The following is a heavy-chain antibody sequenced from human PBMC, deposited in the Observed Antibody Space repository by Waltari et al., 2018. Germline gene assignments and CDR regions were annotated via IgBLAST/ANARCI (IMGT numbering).Heavy chain of an antibody. V-gene: IGHV3-20*04. Sequence: EVQLAESGGAVVRPGGSLRLTCVASGFKFNDYGMSWVRRVPGKGLECVSVITWNGGIISYSDSVKGRFTITRDNDKNSLSLQMTSLRVEDTALYYCARYLNWGLPRFDNWGQGTQVTVSS. CDR1: GFKFNDYG. CDR3: ARYLNWGLPRFDN. J-gene: IGHJ4*02. D-gene: IGHD3-16*01. CDR2: ITWNGGII.